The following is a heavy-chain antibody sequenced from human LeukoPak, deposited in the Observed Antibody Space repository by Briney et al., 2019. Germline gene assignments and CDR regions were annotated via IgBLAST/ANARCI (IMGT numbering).Heavy chain of an antibody. D-gene: IGHD3-3*01. V-gene: IGHV1-69*13. Sequence: SVTVSCTASGGTFSSYAISWVRQAPGQGLEWTGGIIPIFGTANYAQKFQGRVTITADESTSTAYMELSSLRSEDTAVYYCAVGAIDYDFWSGYSFDYWGQGALVTVSS. CDR2: IIPIFGTA. CDR3: AVGAIDYDFWSGYSFDY. J-gene: IGHJ4*02. CDR1: GGTFSSYA.